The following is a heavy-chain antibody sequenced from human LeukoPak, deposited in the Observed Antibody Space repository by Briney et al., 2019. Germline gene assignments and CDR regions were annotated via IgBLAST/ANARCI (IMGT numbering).Heavy chain of an antibody. D-gene: IGHD5-18*01. V-gene: IGHV1-69*05. CDR1: GGTFSSYA. CDR2: IIPIFGTA. J-gene: IGHJ4*02. CDR3: ARSSHKYSTFDY. Sequence: SVKVSCKASGGTFSSYAISWVRQAPGQGLEWMGRIIPIFGTANYAQKFQGRVTITTEESTSTAYMELSSLRSEDTAVYYCARSSHKYSTFDYWGQGTLVTVSS.